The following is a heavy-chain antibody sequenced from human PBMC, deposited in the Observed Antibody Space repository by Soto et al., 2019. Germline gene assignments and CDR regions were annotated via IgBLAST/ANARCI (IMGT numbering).Heavy chain of an antibody. D-gene: IGHD3-3*01. CDR1: GGSISSGDYY. CDR2: IYYSGST. V-gene: IGHV4-30-4*02. Sequence: SDTLSLTCTVSGGSISSGDYYWSWIRQPPGKGLEWIGYIYYSGSTYYNPSLKSRVTISVDTSRNQFSLKLNSVTAADTAVYYCARGGQDFWSGPFDYWGQGALVTVSS. J-gene: IGHJ4*02. CDR3: ARGGQDFWSGPFDY.